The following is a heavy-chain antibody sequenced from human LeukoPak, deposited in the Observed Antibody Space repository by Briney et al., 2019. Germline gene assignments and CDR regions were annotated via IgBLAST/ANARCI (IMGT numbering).Heavy chain of an antibody. Sequence: SETLSLTCGVSGGSISSTNWWSWVRQPPGQGLEWVGEVSLTGETNYNPSLNGRVTMSLDGSRNQLSLTLTSVTAADTAIYYCSGESGAFCPFGYWGQGTLVIVPP. V-gene: IGHV4-4*02. J-gene: IGHJ4*02. D-gene: IGHD1-26*01. CDR2: VSLTGET. CDR3: SGESGAFCPFGY. CDR1: GGSISSTNW.